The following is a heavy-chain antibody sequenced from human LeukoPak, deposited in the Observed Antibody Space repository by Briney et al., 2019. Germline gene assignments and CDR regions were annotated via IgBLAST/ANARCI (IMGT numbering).Heavy chain of an antibody. CDR1: GGSISSYY. CDR2: IYYSGST. Sequence: PSETLSLTCTVSGGSISSYYWSWIRQPPGKGLEWIGYIYYSGSTNYNPSLKSRVTISVDTSKNQFSLKLSSVTAADTAVYYCARVSCSSTSCHYCFDYWGQGTLVTVSS. J-gene: IGHJ4*02. CDR3: ARVSCSSTSCHYCFDY. V-gene: IGHV4-59*01. D-gene: IGHD2-2*01.